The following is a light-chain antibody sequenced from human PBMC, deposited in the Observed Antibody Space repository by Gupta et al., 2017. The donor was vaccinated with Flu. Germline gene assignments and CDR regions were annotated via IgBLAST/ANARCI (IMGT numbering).Light chain of an antibody. CDR3: GTWDTSLSGGV. CDR2: DND. Sequence: QSVLTQPPSVSAAPGQTVYIPCSGSTSNIANNYVSWYQQFPGTAPKLLIYDNDKRLPGVSDRFFGSKSGPSATLGITGLQAGDEASYYCGTWDTSLSGGVVGRGTNLTVL. V-gene: IGLV1-51*01. CDR1: TSNIANNY. J-gene: IGLJ2*01.